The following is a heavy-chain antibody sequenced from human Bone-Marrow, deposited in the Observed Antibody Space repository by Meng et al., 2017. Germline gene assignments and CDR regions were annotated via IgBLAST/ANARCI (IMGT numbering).Heavy chain of an antibody. CDR1: GGSSNSGDYY. CDR3: ARATYGSGKDF. J-gene: IGHJ4*02. D-gene: IGHD3-10*01. Sequence: QVQLQESGPRLVKPSQTLSLTFTVSGGSSNSGDYYWSWTRQHPGKGLEWIGFIYYTGSTQYHPSLKSRVTISVDTSKNQFSLKLSSVTAADTAVYYCARATYGSGKDFWGQGTMVTVSS. V-gene: IGHV4-31*03. CDR2: IYYTGST.